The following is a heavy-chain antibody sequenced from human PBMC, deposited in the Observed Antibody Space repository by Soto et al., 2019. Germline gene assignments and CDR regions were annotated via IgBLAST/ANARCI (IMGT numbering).Heavy chain of an antibody. Sequence: QVQLQQWGAGLLKTSETLSLNCAVYGGSFSGYYWSWIRQPPGKGLEWIGEINHRGSINYNPSLKSRVTMSVDTSKNQFSPKLNSVTAADTAVFYCARGSRMSIPAASGRDDYYHGLDVWGQGTAVTVSS. D-gene: IGHD6-13*01. CDR1: GGSFSGYY. J-gene: IGHJ6*02. CDR3: ARGSRMSIPAASGRDDYYHGLDV. V-gene: IGHV4-34*01. CDR2: INHRGSI.